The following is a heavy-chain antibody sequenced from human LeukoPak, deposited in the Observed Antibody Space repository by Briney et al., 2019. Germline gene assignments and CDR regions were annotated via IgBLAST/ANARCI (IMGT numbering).Heavy chain of an antibody. J-gene: IGHJ6*02. V-gene: IGHV1-18*01. CDR2: ISAYNGNT. CDR1: GYTFTSYG. CDR3: ARDSPVDYDFWSGYLNLYYGMDV. Sequence: ASVKVSCKASGYTFTSYGISWVRQAPGQGLEWMGWISAYNGNTNYAQKLQGRVTMTTDTSTSTAYMELRSLRSDDTGVYYCARDSPVDYDFWSGYLNLYYGMDVWGQGTTVTVSS. D-gene: IGHD3-3*01.